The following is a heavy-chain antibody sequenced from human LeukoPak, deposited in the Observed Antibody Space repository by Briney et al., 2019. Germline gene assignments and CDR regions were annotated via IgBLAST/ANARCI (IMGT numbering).Heavy chain of an antibody. D-gene: IGHD1-26*01. CDR2: INHSGST. Sequence: SETLSLTCAVYGGSFSGYYWSWIRQPPGKGLEWIGEINHSGSTNYNPSLKSRVTISVDTSKNQFSLKLGSVTAADTAFYYCARYIVSYPHDAFDIWGQGTMVTVSS. J-gene: IGHJ3*02. V-gene: IGHV4-34*01. CDR3: ARYIVSYPHDAFDI. CDR1: GGSFSGYY.